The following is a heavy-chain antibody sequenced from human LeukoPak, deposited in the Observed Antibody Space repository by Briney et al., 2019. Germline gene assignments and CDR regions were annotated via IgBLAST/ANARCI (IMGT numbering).Heavy chain of an antibody. D-gene: IGHD1-26*01. V-gene: IGHV3-NL1*01. CDR2: ISDSGRST. CDR3: ARPMKSIVGATICFDY. CDR1: GFTFNNYG. J-gene: IGHJ4*02. Sequence: GGSLRLSCAASGFTFNNYGMHWVRQAPGKGLEWVSGISDSGRSTDDADSVKGRFTISRDNSKNTLYLQMNSLRAEDTAVYYCARPMKSIVGATICFDYWGQGTLVTVSS.